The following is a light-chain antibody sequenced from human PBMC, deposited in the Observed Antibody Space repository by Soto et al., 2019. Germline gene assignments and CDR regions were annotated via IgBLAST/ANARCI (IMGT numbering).Light chain of an antibody. J-gene: IGLJ3*02. V-gene: IGLV4-69*01. Sequence: QPVLTQSPSASDSLGASVTLTCTLTSGHSSYAIAWHQQQPEKGPRYLMKLNSDGSHTKGDGIPDRFSGSSSGAERYLTISSLQSEDEADYYCQTWGTGIQVFGGGTKVTVL. CDR1: SGHSSYA. CDR2: LNSDGSH. CDR3: QTWGTGIQV.